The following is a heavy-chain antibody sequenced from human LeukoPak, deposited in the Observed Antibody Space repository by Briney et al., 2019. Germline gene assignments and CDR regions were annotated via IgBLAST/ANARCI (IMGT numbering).Heavy chain of an antibody. V-gene: IGHV4-39*07. J-gene: IGHJ4*02. CDR1: GCSISSSSYY. CDR2: LYHRWNS. Sequence: SETLSLTCTVSGCSISSSSYYWGGIRQPPGKGLEWIGSLYHRWNSYYNPSLKSRATISVDTSKNHFSLKLRSVTAADTAVYYCARAETYSSDWYDPFFDYWGQGTLVTVSS. CDR3: ARAETYSSDWYDPFFDY. D-gene: IGHD6-19*01.